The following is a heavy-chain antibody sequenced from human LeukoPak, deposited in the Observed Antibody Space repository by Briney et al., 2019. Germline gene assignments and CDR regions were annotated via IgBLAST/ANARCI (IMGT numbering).Heavy chain of an antibody. V-gene: IGHV3-23*01. CDR1: GLTSSSYG. J-gene: IGHJ6*03. D-gene: IGHD3-16*02. Sequence: GTLRLSCAASGLTSSSYGMSWVRQAPGKGLEWVSSISGSGGSTHHADSVKGRFTISRDNSKNTLYLQMDSLGAEDTAVYYCAKAWPSYVWGSYRYHYYYMNVWGKGTTVTISS. CDR2: ISGSGGST. CDR3: AKAWPSYVWGSYRYHYYYMNV.